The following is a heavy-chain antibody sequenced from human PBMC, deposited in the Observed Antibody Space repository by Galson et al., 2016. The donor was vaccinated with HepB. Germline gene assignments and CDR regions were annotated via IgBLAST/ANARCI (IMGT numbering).Heavy chain of an antibody. Sequence: SVKVSCKASGDTFSDYIIGWVRQAPGQGLGWMAAIIPFLRTVHYAQHFQGRITITTDRSMTAVYMELSSLRAEDTAVYYCATERGLRAFEVWGQGTMVTVSS. V-gene: IGHV1-69*05. CDR2: IIPFLRTV. CDR3: ATERGLRAFEV. CDR1: GDTFSDYI. J-gene: IGHJ3*01.